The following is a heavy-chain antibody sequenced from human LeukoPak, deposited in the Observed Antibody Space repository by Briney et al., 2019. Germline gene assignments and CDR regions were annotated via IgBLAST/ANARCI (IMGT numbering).Heavy chain of an antibody. V-gene: IGHV3-21*01. Sequence: GGSLRLSCAASGFTFSSYSMNWVRQAPGKGLEWVSSISSSSSYIYYADSVKGRFTISRDNAKNSLYLQMNSLRAEDTAVYYCARIDGYSSSWYWFRGSGLYYFDYWGQGTLVTVSS. J-gene: IGHJ4*02. CDR2: ISSSSSYI. D-gene: IGHD6-13*01. CDR1: GFTFSSYS. CDR3: ARIDGYSSSWYWFRGSGLYYFDY.